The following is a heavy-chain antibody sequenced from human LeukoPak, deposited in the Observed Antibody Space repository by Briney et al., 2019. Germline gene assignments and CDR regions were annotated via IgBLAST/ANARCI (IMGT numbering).Heavy chain of an antibody. V-gene: IGHV1-69*06. CDR1: GGTFSSYA. Sequence: SVKVSCKASGGTFSSYAISWVRQAPGQGLEWMGGIIPIFGTVNYAQKFQGRVTITADKSTSTAYMELSSLRSEDTAVYYCARGEVRGVTHFPNWFDPWGQGTLVTVSS. D-gene: IGHD3-10*01. CDR3: ARGEVRGVTHFPNWFDP. CDR2: IIPIFGTV. J-gene: IGHJ5*02.